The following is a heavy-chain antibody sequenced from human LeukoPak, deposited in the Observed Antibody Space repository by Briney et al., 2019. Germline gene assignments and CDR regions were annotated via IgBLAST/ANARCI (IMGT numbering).Heavy chain of an antibody. J-gene: IGHJ4*02. V-gene: IGHV3-21*01. CDR3: ARRRATIAAAGTGLDFDY. CDR2: ISSSSSYI. Sequence: GGSLRLSCAASGFTFSSYSMNWVRQAPGKGLEWVSSISSSSSYIYYADSVKGRLTISRDNAKNSLYLQMNSLRAEDTAVYYCARRRATIAAAGTGLDFDYWGQGTLVTVSS. D-gene: IGHD6-13*01. CDR1: GFTFSSYS.